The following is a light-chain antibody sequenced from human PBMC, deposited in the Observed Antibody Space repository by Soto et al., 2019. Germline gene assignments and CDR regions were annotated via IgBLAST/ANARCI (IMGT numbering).Light chain of an antibody. J-gene: IGLJ1*01. CDR2: EVS. V-gene: IGLV2-14*01. Sequence: QSALTQPASVSGSPGQSITISCTGTSSDVGGYHYVSWYQLLPGKAPKLMLFEVSIRPSGVSYRFSGSKSGNTASLTIPGLQAEDDADYFCSSYSISTAYLFGTGTKVTVL. CDR1: SSDVGGYHY. CDR3: SSYSISTAYL.